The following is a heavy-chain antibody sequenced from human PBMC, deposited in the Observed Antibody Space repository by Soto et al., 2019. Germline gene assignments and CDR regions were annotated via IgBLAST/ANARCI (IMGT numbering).Heavy chain of an antibody. D-gene: IGHD3-10*01. CDR3: TRGESFDL. Sequence: QLVQSGTEVRKPGASVKISCQASGYTFSNYYLHWLRQAPGQGLEWMGTLSPTGASTSYAHKFQDRVTMTTDTSTTTVFMELNSLRSYDTAVYYCTRGESFDLWGQGTLVAVSS. J-gene: IGHJ4*02. CDR1: GYTFSNYY. CDR2: LSPTGAST. V-gene: IGHV1-46*03.